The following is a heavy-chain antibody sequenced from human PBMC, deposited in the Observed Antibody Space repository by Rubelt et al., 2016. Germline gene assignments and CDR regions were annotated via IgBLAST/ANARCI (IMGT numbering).Heavy chain of an antibody. CDR1: YA. V-gene: IGHV3-23*01. CDR2: ISGGGTT. CDR3: ARAENEAYSDGKMDV. J-gene: IGHJ6*02. D-gene: IGHD5-18*01. Sequence: YAMSWVRQAPGKGLECVSGISGGGTTYYADSVKGRFTISRDNSKNTLYLQMDSLRAEDTAVYYCARAENEAYSDGKMDVWGQGTTVTVSS.